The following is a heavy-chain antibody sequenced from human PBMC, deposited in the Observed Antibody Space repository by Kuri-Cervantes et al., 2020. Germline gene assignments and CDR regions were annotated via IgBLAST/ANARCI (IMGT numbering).Heavy chain of an antibody. D-gene: IGHD2/OR15-2a*01. CDR2: INPNSGGT. CDR3: ARGFAPLSYYYYGMDV. J-gene: IGHJ6*02. V-gene: IGHV1-2*02. Sequence: ASVKVSCKASGYTFTSYDINWVRQAPGQGLEWMGWINPNSGGTNYAQKFQGRVTMTRDTSISTAYMELSRLRSDDTAVYYCARGFAPLSYYYYGMDVWGQGTTVTVSS. CDR1: GYTFTSYD.